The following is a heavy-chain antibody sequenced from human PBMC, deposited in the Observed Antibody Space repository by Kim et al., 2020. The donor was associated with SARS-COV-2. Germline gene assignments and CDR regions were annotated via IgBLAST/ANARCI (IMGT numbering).Heavy chain of an antibody. D-gene: IGHD6-19*01. CDR3: ARAVGSGWYGGLYYYYGMDV. Sequence: SETLSLTCAVSGGSISSSNWWSWVRQPPGKGLEWIGEIYHSGSTNYNPSLKSRVTISVDKSKNQFSLKLSSVTAADTAVYYCARAVGSGWYGGLYYYYGMDVWGQGTTVTVSS. V-gene: IGHV4-4*02. J-gene: IGHJ6*02. CDR2: IYHSGST. CDR1: GGSISSSNW.